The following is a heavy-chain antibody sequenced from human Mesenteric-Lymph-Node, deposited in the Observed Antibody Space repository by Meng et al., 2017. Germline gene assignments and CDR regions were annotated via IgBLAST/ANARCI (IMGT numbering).Heavy chain of an antibody. J-gene: IGHJ4*02. Sequence: VQLVGSGVGFVQPWCSLKLSCAASGLEFSASAIYWVRQAFREELEWVGHVRSKANNYVTEYAASVRGRFTISRDDSKNMTFLQMNSLRPEDTAVYYCTLFDYWGQGALVTVSS. CDR3: TLFDY. CDR1: GLEFSASA. V-gene: IGHV3-73*02. CDR2: VRSKANNYVT.